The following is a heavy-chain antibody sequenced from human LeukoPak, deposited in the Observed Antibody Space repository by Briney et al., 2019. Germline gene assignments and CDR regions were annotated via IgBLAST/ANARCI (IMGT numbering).Heavy chain of an antibody. CDR3: TRVDGGQSI. Sequence: GGSLRLSCAASGFTVSNNYMSWVRQAPGKGLEWVSLIHRGGTTYHADSVQGRFTISSDNYKNTLYFQINSLRAEDTAVYYCTRVDGGQSIWGQGTLVTVSS. J-gene: IGHJ4*02. D-gene: IGHD6-6*01. V-gene: IGHV3-53*01. CDR2: IHRGGTT. CDR1: GFTVSNNY.